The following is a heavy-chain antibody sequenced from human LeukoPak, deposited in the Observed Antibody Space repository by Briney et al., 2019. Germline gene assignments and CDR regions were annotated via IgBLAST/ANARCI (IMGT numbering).Heavy chain of an antibody. J-gene: IGHJ3*01. CDR3: AKDLLSGELGN. Sequence: GGSLRLSCAASGFTFSSYGMHWVRQAPGQGLEWVAVIRSDGSNKYYADSVKGRFTITRDNSKNTLYLQMNSLRAEDTAVYYCAKDLLSGELGNWGQGTMVTVSS. D-gene: IGHD7-27*01. V-gene: IGHV3-33*06. CDR2: IRSDGSNK. CDR1: GFTFSSYG.